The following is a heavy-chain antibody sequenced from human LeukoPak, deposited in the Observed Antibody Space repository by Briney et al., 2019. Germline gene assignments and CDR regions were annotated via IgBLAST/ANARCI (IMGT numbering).Heavy chain of an antibody. CDR2: IWYDGSNK. CDR1: GFTFSSYS. V-gene: IGHV3-33*08. Sequence: GGSLRLSCAASGFTFSSYSMNWVRQAPGKGLEWVAVIWYDGSNKYYADSVKGRFTISRDNSKNTLYLQMNSLRAEDTAVYYCARALNYFDYWGQGTLVTVSS. CDR3: ARALNYFDY. J-gene: IGHJ4*02.